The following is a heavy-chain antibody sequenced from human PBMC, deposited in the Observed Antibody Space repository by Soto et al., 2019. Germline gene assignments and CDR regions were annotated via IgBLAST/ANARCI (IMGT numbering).Heavy chain of an antibody. V-gene: IGHV3-21*01. D-gene: IGHD3-10*02. Sequence: EVQLVESGGGLVKPGGSLRLSCAASGFTFSSYSMNWVRQAPGKGLEWVASISSSSSYIYYAESVKGRFTISRDNAKNSLYLQMNSLRAEDTAVYYCVSVKMLYYYYGMDVWGQG. CDR2: ISSSSSYI. CDR1: GFTFSSYS. J-gene: IGHJ6*02. CDR3: VSVKMLYYYYGMDV.